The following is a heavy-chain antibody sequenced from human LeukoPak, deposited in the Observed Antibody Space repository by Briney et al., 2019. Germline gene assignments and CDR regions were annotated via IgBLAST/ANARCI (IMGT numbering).Heavy chain of an antibody. V-gene: IGHV3-7*01. J-gene: IGHJ4*02. CDR2: IKQDGSEK. D-gene: IGHD3-22*01. CDR1: GFTCSSNG. CDR3: ARDQETYYYDSSGFRYFDY. Sequence: PGGSLRHSCAAGGFTCSSNGLSSVRQAPGKGMEWVANIKQDGSEKYYVDSVKGRFTISRDNAKNSLYLQMNSLRAEDTDVYYCARDQETYYYDSSGFRYFDYWGQGTLVTVSS.